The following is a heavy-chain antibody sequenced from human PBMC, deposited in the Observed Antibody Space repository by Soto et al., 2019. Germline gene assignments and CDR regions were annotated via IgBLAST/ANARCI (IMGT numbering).Heavy chain of an antibody. CDR3: ARDPKTSGGQHWAFNYFDS. J-gene: IGHJ4*02. CDR1: GFSFSISP. V-gene: IGHV3-30-3*01. CDR2: ISYDGTNK. D-gene: IGHD7-27*01. Sequence: PGRSLRLSCAASGFSFSISPMHWVLQAPGKGPEWVALISYDGTNKFYADSVKGRFTISRDNSKSTLYLQVYRLRPEDAAVYYCARDPKTSGGQHWAFNYFDSWGQGTLVTVSS.